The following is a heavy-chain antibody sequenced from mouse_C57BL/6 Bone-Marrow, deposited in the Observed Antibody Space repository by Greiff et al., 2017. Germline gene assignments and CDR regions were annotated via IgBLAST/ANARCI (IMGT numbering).Heavy chain of an antibody. CDR1: GYAFTNYL. V-gene: IGHV1-54*01. D-gene: IGHD4-1*01. Sequence: QVQLQQSGAELVRPGTSVKVSCKASGYAFTNYLIEWVKQRPGQGLEWIGVINPGSGGTNYNEKFKGKATLTADKSFSTAYMQLSSLTSEASAVYFCARSKNWDSWFAYWGQGTLVTVSA. J-gene: IGHJ3*01. CDR3: ARSKNWDSWFAY. CDR2: INPGSGGT.